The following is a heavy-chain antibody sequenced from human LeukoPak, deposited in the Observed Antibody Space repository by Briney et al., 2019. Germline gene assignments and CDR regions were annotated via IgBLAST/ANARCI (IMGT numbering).Heavy chain of an antibody. V-gene: IGHV3-48*02. Sequence: GGSLRLSCAASGFTFSAYAMNWVRQAPGKGLEWVSYITSSSSTIYYADSVKGRFTISRDNAKNSLYLQMNSLRDEDTAVYFCAKVIRGGYGMDVWGQGTTVTVSS. CDR2: ITSSSSTI. CDR1: GFTFSAYA. J-gene: IGHJ6*02. D-gene: IGHD3-10*01. CDR3: AKVIRGGYGMDV.